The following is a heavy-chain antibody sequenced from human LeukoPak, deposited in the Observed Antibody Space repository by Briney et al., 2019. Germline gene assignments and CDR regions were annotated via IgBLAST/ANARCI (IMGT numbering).Heavy chain of an antibody. Sequence: ASVKVSCKASGYTFINYYMHWVRQAPGQGLEWMGIINPSGGSTSYAQKFQGRVTMTRDTSTSTVYMELSSLRSEDTAVYYCARDESTSILWWWGQGTLVSVSS. CDR3: ARDESTSILWW. CDR1: GYTFINYY. J-gene: IGHJ1*01. V-gene: IGHV1-46*01. D-gene: IGHD2-21*01. CDR2: INPSGGST.